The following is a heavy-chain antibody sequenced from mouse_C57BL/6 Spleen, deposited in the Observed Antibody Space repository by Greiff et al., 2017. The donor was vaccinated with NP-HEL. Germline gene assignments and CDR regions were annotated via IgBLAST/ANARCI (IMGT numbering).Heavy chain of an antibody. D-gene: IGHD1-1*01. CDR3: SLYYGSSFSMDY. V-gene: IGHV1-15*01. CDR1: GYTFTDYE. J-gene: IGHJ4*01. Sequence: VQLVESGAELVRPGASVTLSCKASGYTFTDYEMHWVKQTPVHGLEWIGAIDPETGGTAYNQKFKGKAILTADKSSSTAYMELRSLTSEDSAVYYCSLYYGSSFSMDYWGQGTSVTVSS. CDR2: IDPETGGT.